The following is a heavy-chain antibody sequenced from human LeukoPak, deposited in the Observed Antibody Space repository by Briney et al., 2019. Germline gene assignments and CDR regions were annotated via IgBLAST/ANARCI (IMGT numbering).Heavy chain of an antibody. D-gene: IGHD3-10*01. CDR2: ISSSSYI. V-gene: IGHV3-21*01. CDR1: GSTFSSYS. Sequence: GSLRLSCAASGSTFSSYSMNWVRQAPGKGLEWVSSISSSSYIYYADSVKGRFTISRDNAKNSLYLQMNSLRAEDTAVYYCARDREWFGEPSFDYWGQGTLVTVSS. J-gene: IGHJ4*02. CDR3: ARDREWFGEPSFDY.